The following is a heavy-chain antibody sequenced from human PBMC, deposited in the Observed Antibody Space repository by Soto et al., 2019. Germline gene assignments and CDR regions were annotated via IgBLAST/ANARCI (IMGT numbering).Heavy chain of an antibody. D-gene: IGHD3-10*01. CDR1: GFTFSSYG. CDR2: ISSSSTTI. J-gene: IGHJ3*02. V-gene: IGHV3-48*01. Sequence: SGGSLRLSCAASGFTFSSYGMNWVRQAPGKGLEWISHISSSSTTIHYADSVKGRFTISRDNAKNSLYLQMNSLKAEDTAVYYCARSSRGAFDIWGQGTMVTVSS. CDR3: ARSSRGAFDI.